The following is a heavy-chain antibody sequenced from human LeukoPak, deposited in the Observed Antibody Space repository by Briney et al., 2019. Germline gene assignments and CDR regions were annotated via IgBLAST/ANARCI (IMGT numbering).Heavy chain of an antibody. D-gene: IGHD2-8*01. CDR1: RFTLTNNY. Sequence: GGSLTLSCAANRFTLTNNYMSWVSQAPGKGLEWVSVIYSGGTTFYADSVKGRFTISRHNSENPVYLQLVGVEPEPPAVYYCARGVHSEPCGEGTLVTVSS. J-gene: IGHJ5*02. CDR2: IYSGGTT. V-gene: IGHV3-66*02. CDR3: ARGVHSEP.